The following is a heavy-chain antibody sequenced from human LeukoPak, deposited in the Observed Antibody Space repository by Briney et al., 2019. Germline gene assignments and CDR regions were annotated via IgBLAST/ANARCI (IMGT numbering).Heavy chain of an antibody. Sequence: SVKVSCKASGGTFSSYAISWVRQAPGQGLEWMGRIIPIFGTANYAQKFQGRVTITTDESTSTAYMELSSLRSEETAVYYCARDSEGLFDPWGQGTLVTVSS. CDR1: GGTFSSYA. CDR3: ARDSEGLFDP. V-gene: IGHV1-69*05. J-gene: IGHJ5*02. CDR2: IIPIFGTA.